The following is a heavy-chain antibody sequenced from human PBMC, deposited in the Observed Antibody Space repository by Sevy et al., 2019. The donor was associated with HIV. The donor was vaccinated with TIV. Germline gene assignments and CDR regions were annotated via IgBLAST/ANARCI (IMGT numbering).Heavy chain of an antibody. CDR3: ARDRYXGSXSTXXY. J-gene: IGHJ4*01. Sequence: GGSLRLSCAASGFTFSSYAMHWVRQAPGKGLEWVAVISYDGSNKYYADSVKGRFTISRDNSKNTLYLQMNSLRAEDTAVYYCARDRYXGSXSTXXYWGXXTLVTVSS. CDR1: GFTFSSYA. V-gene: IGHV3-30-3*01. CDR2: ISYDGSNK. D-gene: IGHD1-26*01.